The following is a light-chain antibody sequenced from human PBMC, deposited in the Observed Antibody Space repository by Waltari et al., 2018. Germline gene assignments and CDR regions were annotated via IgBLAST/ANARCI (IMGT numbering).Light chain of an antibody. V-gene: IGKV1-39*01. J-gene: IGKJ2*01. CDR2: AAS. CDR3: QQSYSTLYT. Sequence: DIQMTQSPSSLSASVGDRVTITCRASQSIRSYLNWYQQKPGKAPKLLIYAASSLQSGVPSRFSGSESGTDFTLTISSLQPEDCATYYCQQSYSTLYTFGQGTKLEI. CDR1: QSIRSY.